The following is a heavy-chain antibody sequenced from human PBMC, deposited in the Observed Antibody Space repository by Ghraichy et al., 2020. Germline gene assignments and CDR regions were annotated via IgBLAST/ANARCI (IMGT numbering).Heavy chain of an antibody. CDR1: GFTFSSYS. V-gene: IGHV3-48*02. J-gene: IGHJ4*02. Sequence: GGSLRISCAASGFTFSSYSMNWVRQAPGKGLEWVSYISSSSSTIYYADSVKGRFTISRDNAKNSVYLQMNSLRDEDTAVYYCASDPQVGVGATNYWGQGTLVTVSS. CDR3: ASDPQVGVGATNY. CDR2: ISSSSSTI. D-gene: IGHD1-26*01.